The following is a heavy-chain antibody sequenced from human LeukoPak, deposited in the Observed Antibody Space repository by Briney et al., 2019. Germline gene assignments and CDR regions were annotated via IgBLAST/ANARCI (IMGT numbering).Heavy chain of an antibody. CDR3: ARACSSTSCYYYYGMDV. CDR2: IKQDGSEK. D-gene: IGHD2-2*01. CDR1: GFTFSSYG. V-gene: IGHV3-7*03. Sequence: GGSLRLSCAASGFTFSSYGMSWVRQAPGKGLEWVANIKQDGSEKYYVDSVKGRFTISRDNAKNSLYLQMNSLRAEDTAVYYCARACSSTSCYYYYGMDVWGQGTTVTVSS. J-gene: IGHJ6*02.